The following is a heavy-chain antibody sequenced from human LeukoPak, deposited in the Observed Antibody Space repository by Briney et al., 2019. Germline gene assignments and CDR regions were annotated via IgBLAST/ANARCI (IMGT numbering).Heavy chain of an antibody. J-gene: IGHJ4*02. Sequence: GGSLRLSCAASGFTFSDFWMTWVRQAPGKGLEWVANIKQDGSEKYYVDSVMGRFTISRDNAKNSLFLQMSSLRVEDTAVYYCTRAYSYYPYWGQGTLVSVPS. CDR1: GFTFSDFW. CDR2: IKQDGSEK. CDR3: TRAYSYYPY. V-gene: IGHV3-7*01. D-gene: IGHD3-10*01.